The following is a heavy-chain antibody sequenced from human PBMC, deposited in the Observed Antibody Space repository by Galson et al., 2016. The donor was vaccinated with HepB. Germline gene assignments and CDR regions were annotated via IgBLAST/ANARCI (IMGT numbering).Heavy chain of an antibody. CDR1: GFTFSSSE. D-gene: IGHD2-15*01. CDR2: ITGSSDFI. J-gene: IGHJ4*02. V-gene: IGHV3-48*02. CDR3: ARNMLRAAYFDY. Sequence: SLRLSCAASGFTFSSSEMNWLRQAPGKGLEWVSYITGSSDFIKYADSMKGRFTVSRGNAKNSVYLHMNSLRDEDTAVYFCARNMLRAAYFDYWSQGTLVTVSS.